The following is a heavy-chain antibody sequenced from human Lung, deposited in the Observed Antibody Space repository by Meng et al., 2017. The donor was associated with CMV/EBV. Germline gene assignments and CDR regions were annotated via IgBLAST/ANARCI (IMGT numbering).Heavy chain of an antibody. CDR2: IIPLLDIA. D-gene: IGHD3-3*01. CDR1: GDTFSSYA. CDR3: ARGETYFDFWSAYAFDS. J-gene: IGHJ4*02. V-gene: IGHV1-69*10. Sequence: SVKVSXKASGDTFSSYAISWVRQAPGQGLEWMGGIIPLLDIANYAQEFQGRVTITEDKSTSTAYMELSSLKSEDTAVYYCARGETYFDFWSAYAFDSWGQGTLVXVSA.